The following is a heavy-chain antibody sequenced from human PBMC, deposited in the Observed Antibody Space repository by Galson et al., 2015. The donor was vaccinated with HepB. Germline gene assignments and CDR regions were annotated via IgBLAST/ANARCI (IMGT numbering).Heavy chain of an antibody. V-gene: IGHV1-2*06. J-gene: IGHJ3*02. CDR2: INPNSGGT. CDR3: ARGRVQLDWGGNDAFDI. Sequence: SVKVSCKASGYTFTGYYMHWVRQAPGQGLEWMGRINPNSGGTNYAQKFQGRVTMTRDTSISTAYMELSRLRSDDTAVYYCARGRVQLDWGGNDAFDIWGQGTMVTVSS. CDR1: GYTFTGYY. D-gene: IGHD1-1*01.